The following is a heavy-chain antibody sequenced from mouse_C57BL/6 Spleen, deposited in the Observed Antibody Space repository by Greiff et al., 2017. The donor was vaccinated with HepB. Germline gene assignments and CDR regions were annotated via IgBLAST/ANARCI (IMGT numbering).Heavy chain of an antibody. V-gene: IGHV1-55*01. CDR1: GYTFTSYW. CDR2: IYPGSGST. J-gene: IGHJ4*01. D-gene: IGHD1-1*01. CDR3: SIPLLLLPYAMDY. Sequence: QVQLQQPGAELVKPGASVKMSCKASGYTFTSYWITWVKQRPGQGLEWIGDIYPGSGSTNYNEQFKSKATMTVDTSSSTAYMQLSSLTSADSAVYYCSIPLLLLPYAMDYWGQGTSVTVSS.